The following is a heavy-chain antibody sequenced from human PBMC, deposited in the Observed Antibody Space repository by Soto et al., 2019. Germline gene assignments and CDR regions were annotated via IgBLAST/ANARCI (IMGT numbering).Heavy chain of an antibody. J-gene: IGHJ4*02. V-gene: IGHV3-33*01. Sequence: GGSLRLSCAASGFTFSSYGMHWVRQAPGKGLEWVAVIWYDGSNKYYADSVKGRFTISRDNSKNTLYLQMNSLRAEDTAVYYCARERSIRIVGATFDYWGQGTLVTVSS. D-gene: IGHD1-26*01. CDR3: ARERSIRIVGATFDY. CDR1: GFTFSSYG. CDR2: IWYDGSNK.